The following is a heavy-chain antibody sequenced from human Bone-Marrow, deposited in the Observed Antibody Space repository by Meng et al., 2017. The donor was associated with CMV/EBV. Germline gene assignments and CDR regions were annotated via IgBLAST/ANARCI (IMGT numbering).Heavy chain of an antibody. V-gene: IGHV3-20*04. CDR3: AKEPFYFDY. CDR1: GFTFDDYG. Sequence: GGSLRLSCAASGFTFDDYGMSWVRQAPGKGLEWVSLISWDGGSTYYADSVKGRFTISRDNSKNTLYLQMNSLRAEDTAVYYCAKEPFYFDYWGQGTLVTVSS. J-gene: IGHJ4*02. CDR2: ISWDGGST.